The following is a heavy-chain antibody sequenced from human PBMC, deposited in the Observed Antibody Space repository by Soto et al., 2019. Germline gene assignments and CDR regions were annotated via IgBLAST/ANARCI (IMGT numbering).Heavy chain of an antibody. CDR3: ARVPRYSSGWYGTWAYYFDY. CDR1: PGSLRSYY. CDR2: IYYSGST. J-gene: IGHJ4*02. D-gene: IGHD6-19*01. Sequence: SETLSLTCTVSPGSLRSYYWSWIRQPPGKGLEWIGYIYYSGSTNYNPSLKSRVTISVDTSKNQFSLKLSSVTAADTAVYYCARVPRYSSGWYGTWAYYFDYWGQGTLVTVSS. V-gene: IGHV4-59*01.